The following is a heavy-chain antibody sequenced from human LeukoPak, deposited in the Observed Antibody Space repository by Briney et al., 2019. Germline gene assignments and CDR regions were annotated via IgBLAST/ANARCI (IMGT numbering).Heavy chain of an antibody. CDR2: ISSSNTI. Sequence: PGGSLRLSCAASGFIFSDYFMTWIRQAPGKGLEWISYISSSNTIYYADSVKGRFTISRDNAKNSLYLQMNSLRAEDTAVYYCARDRTPYTGYFDYWGQGTLVTVSS. J-gene: IGHJ4*02. V-gene: IGHV3-11*01. CDR1: GFIFSDYF. CDR3: ARDRTPYTGYFDY. D-gene: IGHD3-16*01.